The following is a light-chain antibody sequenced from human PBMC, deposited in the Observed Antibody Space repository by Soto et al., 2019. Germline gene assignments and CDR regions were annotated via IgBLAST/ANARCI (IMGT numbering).Light chain of an antibody. CDR3: QSYDSGLSGPL. Sequence: QSALTQPPSVSGAPGQRVTISCTGSSSNIGAGYDVHWYQQLPGTAPKLLIYGNSNRPSGVPDRFSGSKSGTSAPLAITGLQSADEADYYCQSYDSGLSGPLLGGGTKLTVL. CDR2: GNS. J-gene: IGLJ2*01. CDR1: SSNIGAGYD. V-gene: IGLV1-40*01.